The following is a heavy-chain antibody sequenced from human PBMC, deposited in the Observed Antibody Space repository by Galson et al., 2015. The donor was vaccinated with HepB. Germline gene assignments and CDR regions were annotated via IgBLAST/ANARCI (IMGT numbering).Heavy chain of an antibody. CDR2: IDPNSGGT. CDR3: AGVRRYSGSSQVDY. J-gene: IGHJ4*02. CDR1: GYIFSGYY. D-gene: IGHD6-6*01. Sequence: SVKVSCKASGYIFSGYYMNWVRQAPGQGLEWMGRIDPNSGGTTYAQNFQGRVTMTRDTSITTAHMELRRLRSDDTAVYYCAGVRRYSGSSQVDYWGQGTLVTVSS. V-gene: IGHV1-2*06.